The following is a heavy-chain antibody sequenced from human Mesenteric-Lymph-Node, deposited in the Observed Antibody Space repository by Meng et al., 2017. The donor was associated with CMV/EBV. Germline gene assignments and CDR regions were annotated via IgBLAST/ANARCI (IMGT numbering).Heavy chain of an antibody. J-gene: IGHJ4*02. Sequence: GGSLRLSCAASGFTFSSYWMHWVRQAPGKGLVWVSRINSDGTSTSYADSVRGRFTISRDNAKNSLYLQMNSLRAEDTAVYYCARDSGGSYLDLWGQGTLVTVSS. CDR1: GFTFSSYW. V-gene: IGHV3-74*01. CDR2: INSDGTST. D-gene: IGHD1-26*01. CDR3: ARDSGGSYLDL.